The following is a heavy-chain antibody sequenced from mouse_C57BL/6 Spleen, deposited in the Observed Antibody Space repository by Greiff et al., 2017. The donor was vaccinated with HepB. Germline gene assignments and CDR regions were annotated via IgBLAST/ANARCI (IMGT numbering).Heavy chain of an antibody. CDR1: GFTFSSYA. J-gene: IGHJ2*01. D-gene: IGHD2-1*01. CDR3: ARALLWGGYYFDY. CDR2: ISDGGSYT. Sequence: EVKVVESGGGLVKPGGSLKLSCAASGFTFSSYAMSWVRQTPEKRLEWVATISDGGSYTYYPDNVKGRFTISRDNAKNNLYLQMSHLKSEDTAMYYCARALLWGGYYFDYWGQGTTLTVSS. V-gene: IGHV5-4*03.